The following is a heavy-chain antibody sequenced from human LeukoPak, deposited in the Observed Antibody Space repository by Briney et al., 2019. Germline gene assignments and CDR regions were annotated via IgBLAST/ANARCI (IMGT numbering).Heavy chain of an antibody. CDR3: ARVPTNSYGFGQ. CDR1: GLAFRVYW. V-gene: IGHV3-74*01. D-gene: IGHD5-18*01. J-gene: IGHJ4*02. Sequence: GGTLRLSCAACGLAFRVYWMDWGRHAPGKGVGWVAHINEDGTSAINADSVKGGFTISIHNPNNTLYLQMNCLTVEDTAVYYCARVPTNSYGFGQWGQGSLVTVSS. CDR2: INEDGTSA.